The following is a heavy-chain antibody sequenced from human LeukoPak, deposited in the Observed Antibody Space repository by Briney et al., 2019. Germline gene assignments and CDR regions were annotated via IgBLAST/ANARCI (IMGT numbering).Heavy chain of an antibody. V-gene: IGHV1-3*04. CDR1: GYTFTSFV. CDR3: ARDRGGTGDFDY. J-gene: IGHJ4*02. D-gene: IGHD1-1*01. Sequence: ASVTVSCKASGYTFTSFVIHWLRRAPGQRLEWMGWINIGDGDTKFSQKFQDRVTIARDTSASTAYMEVRSLRFEDTAIYYCARDRGGTGDFDYWGQGTLVTVSS. CDR2: INIGDGDT.